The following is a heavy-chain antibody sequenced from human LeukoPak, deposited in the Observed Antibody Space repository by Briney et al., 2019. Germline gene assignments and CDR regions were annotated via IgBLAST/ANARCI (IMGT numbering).Heavy chain of an antibody. J-gene: IGHJ6*02. CDR2: IRGSGGST. CDR1: GFTFSSYA. CDR3: AKDSGVVPAAMPERFNYYYYGMDV. D-gene: IGHD2-2*01. Sequence: GSLRLSCAASGFTFSSYAMSWVRQAPGKGLEWVSAIRGSGGSTYYADSVKGRFTISRDDSKNTPYLQMNSLRAEDTAVYYCAKDSGVVPAAMPERFNYYYYGMDVWGQGTTVTVSS. V-gene: IGHV3-23*01.